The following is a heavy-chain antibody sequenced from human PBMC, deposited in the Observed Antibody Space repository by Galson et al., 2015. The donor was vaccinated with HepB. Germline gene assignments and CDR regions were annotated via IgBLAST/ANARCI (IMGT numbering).Heavy chain of an antibody. Sequence: QSGAEVKKPGESLRISCKGSGYSFTSYWISWVRQMPGKGLERMGRIDPSDSYTNYSPSFQGHVTISADKSISTAYLQWSSLKASDTAMYYCARHSITLRQQLVFTLDYWGQGTLVTVSS. J-gene: IGHJ4*02. V-gene: IGHV5-10-1*01. CDR1: GYSFTSYW. D-gene: IGHD6-13*01. CDR3: ARHSITLRQQLVFTLDY. CDR2: IDPSDSYT.